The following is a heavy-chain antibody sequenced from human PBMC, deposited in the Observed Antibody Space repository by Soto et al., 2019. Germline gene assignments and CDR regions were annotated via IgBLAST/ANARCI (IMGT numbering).Heavy chain of an antibody. J-gene: IGHJ6*02. D-gene: IGHD3-10*01. CDR2: ISHDGSEK. V-gene: IGHV3-30*03. Sequence: GGSLRLSCAASGFTFRSYGMHWVRQAPGKGLEWVAVISHDGSEKYYADSVKGRFTISRDNSKNTLYLQMNSLRDEDTAVYYCRITMVRGVTTDYYGMDVWGQGTTVTVSS. CDR1: GFTFRSYG. CDR3: RITMVRGVTTDYYGMDV.